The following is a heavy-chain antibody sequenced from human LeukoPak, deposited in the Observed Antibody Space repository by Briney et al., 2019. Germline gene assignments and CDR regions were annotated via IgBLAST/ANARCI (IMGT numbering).Heavy chain of an antibody. CDR3: ARSRMVVAAPFDY. V-gene: IGHV3-23*01. D-gene: IGHD2-15*01. CDR2: ISGSGGST. CDR1: GLTFSSYA. Sequence: PGGSLRLSCAASGLTFSSYAMSWVRQAPGKGLEWVSAISGSGGSTYYADSVKGRFTISRDNSKNTLSLQMNSLRAEDTAVYYCARSRMVVAAPFDYWGPGTLVTVSS. J-gene: IGHJ4*02.